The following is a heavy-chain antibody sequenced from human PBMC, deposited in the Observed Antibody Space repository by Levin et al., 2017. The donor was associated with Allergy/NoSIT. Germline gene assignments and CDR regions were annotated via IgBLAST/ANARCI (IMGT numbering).Heavy chain of an antibody. CDR1: GFTFSRRW. CDR3: ARGSCSSTSCLGY. CDR2: INNDGSST. J-gene: IGHJ4*02. D-gene: IGHD2-2*01. Sequence: GGSLRLSCAASGFTFSRRWMHWVRQAPGKGLEWVSHINNDGSSTNYADSVTGRFTLSRDNARNTLFLQISNLRAEDTAVYYCARGSCSSTSCLGYWGQGTLVTVSS. V-gene: IGHV3-74*01.